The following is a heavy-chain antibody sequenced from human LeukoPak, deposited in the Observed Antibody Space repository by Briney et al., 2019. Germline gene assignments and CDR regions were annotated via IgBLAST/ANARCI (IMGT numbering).Heavy chain of an antibody. Sequence: ASVNVSCKASIYTFTIYGISWVRQAPGQGLEWMGWISAYNGNTNYAHKLQGRGTITTDTSTSTAYMELRSVRSDETAVYYCTVTSKGVCGYWGQGTLVTVSS. CDR2: ISAYNGNT. V-gene: IGHV1-18*01. D-gene: IGHD4-17*01. CDR3: TVTSKGVCGY. J-gene: IGHJ4*02. CDR1: IYTFTIYG.